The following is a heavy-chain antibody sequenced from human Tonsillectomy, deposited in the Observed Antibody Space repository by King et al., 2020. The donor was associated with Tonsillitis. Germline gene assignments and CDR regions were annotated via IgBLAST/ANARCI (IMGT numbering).Heavy chain of an antibody. CDR1: GLTFNIYW. J-gene: IGHJ6*03. CDR2: INSDGGTT. CDR3: AREGGGNSSYHYSYMAV. D-gene: IGHD4-23*01. V-gene: IGHV3-74*01. Sequence: VQLVESGGGLVQPGGSLRLSCAASGLTFNIYWMHWVRQAPGKGLVWVSRINSDGGTTDYADSVKGRFTISRDNAKNTLYLQMSSLRAEDTAVYYCAREGGGNSSYHYSYMAVWGKGTTVTVSS.